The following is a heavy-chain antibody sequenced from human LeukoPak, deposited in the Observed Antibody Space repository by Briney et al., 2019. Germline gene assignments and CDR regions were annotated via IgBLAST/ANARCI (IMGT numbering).Heavy chain of an antibody. V-gene: IGHV1-69*04. CDR1: GGTFSSYA. D-gene: IGHD3-22*01. Sequence: ASVKVSCKASGGTFSSYAISWVRPAPGQGLEWMGRIIPILGIANYAQKFQGRVTITADKSTSTAYMELSSLRSEDTAVYYCARSRDSSGYDFDYWGQGTLVTVSS. CDR2: IIPILGIA. CDR3: ARSRDSSGYDFDY. J-gene: IGHJ4*02.